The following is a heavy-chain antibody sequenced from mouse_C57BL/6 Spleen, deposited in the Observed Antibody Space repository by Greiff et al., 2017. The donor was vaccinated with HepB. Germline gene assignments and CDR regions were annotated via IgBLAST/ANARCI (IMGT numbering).Heavy chain of an antibody. CDR2: FYPGSGSI. V-gene: IGHV1-62-2*01. CDR3: ARHEEYYYGSSYGYFDV. D-gene: IGHD1-1*01. J-gene: IGHJ1*03. CDR1: GYTFTEYT. Sequence: QVQLQQSGAELVKPGASVKLSCKASGYTFTEYTIHWVKQRSGQGLGWIGWFYPGSGSIKYNEKFKDKATLTADKSSSTVYMELSRLTSEDSAVYFCARHEEYYYGSSYGYFDVWGTGTTVTVSS.